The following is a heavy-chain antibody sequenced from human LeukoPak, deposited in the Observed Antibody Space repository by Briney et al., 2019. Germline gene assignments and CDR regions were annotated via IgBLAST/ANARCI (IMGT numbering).Heavy chain of an antibody. CDR2: ISSSSSYI. CDR1: GFTFSSYS. D-gene: IGHD5-24*01. J-gene: IGHJ4*02. V-gene: IGHV3-21*01. CDR3: ARDSSGRDGYNYDFDY. Sequence: GGSLRLXCAASGFTFSSYSMNWVRQAPGKGLEWVSSISSSSSYIYYADSVKGRFTISRDNAKNSLYLQMNSLRAEDTAVYYCARDSSGRDGYNYDFDYWGQGTLVTVSS.